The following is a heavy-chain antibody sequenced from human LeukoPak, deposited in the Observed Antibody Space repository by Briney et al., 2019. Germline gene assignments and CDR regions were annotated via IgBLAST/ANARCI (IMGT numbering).Heavy chain of an antibody. Sequence: GGSLRLSCAASGFAFSSYEMSWVRQAPGKGLEWVSTILNDGRTQYADSVKGRFTISRDNSKNTLYLQMNSLRAEDTAVYYCAKGQYNWKPKYYFDYWGQGTLVTVSS. CDR1: GFAFSSYE. CDR3: AKGQYNWKPKYYFDY. V-gene: IGHV3-23*01. D-gene: IGHD1-20*01. CDR2: ILNDGRT. J-gene: IGHJ4*02.